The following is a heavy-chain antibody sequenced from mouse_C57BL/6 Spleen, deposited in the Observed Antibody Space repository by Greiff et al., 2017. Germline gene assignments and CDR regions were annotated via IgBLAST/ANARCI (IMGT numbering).Heavy chain of an antibody. CDR3: AREVTTVVGYYAMDY. V-gene: IGHV3-6*01. Sequence: ESGPGLVKPSQSLSLTCSVPGYSITSGYYWNCIRQFPGNKLEWMGYISYDGSKNSNPSLKNRISITRDTSKNQFFLKLNAVTTEDTATYYCAREVTTVVGYYAMDYWGQGTSVTVSS. CDR1: GYSITSGYY. J-gene: IGHJ4*01. D-gene: IGHD1-1*01. CDR2: ISYDGSK.